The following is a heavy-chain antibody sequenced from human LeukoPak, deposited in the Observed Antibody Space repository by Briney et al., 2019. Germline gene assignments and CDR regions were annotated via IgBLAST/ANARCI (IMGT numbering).Heavy chain of an antibody. CDR3: ARGYSSSSRYYYYMDV. J-gene: IGHJ6*03. CDR1: GGTFNSYA. CDR2: IIPIFGTA. V-gene: IGHV1-69*06. Sequence: ASVKVSCKASGGTFNSYAISWVRQAPGQGLEWMGGIIPIFGTANYAQKFQGRVTITADKSTGTAYMELSSLRSEDTAVYYCARGYSSSSRYYYYMDVWDKGTTVTVSS. D-gene: IGHD6-6*01.